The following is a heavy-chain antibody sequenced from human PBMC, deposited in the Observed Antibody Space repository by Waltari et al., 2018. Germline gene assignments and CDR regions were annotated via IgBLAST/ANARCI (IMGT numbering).Heavy chain of an antibody. CDR1: GYTFTRDG. V-gene: IGHV7-4-1*02. D-gene: IGHD3-10*01. CDR2: DNTTTGNP. J-gene: IGHJ4*02. CDR3: ARDPPGSTLDH. Sequence: QVQLVQSGSELKKPGASVKVSCKASGYTFTRDGMNWVRQAPGQGLEWMGWDNTTTGNPTDAQGFTGRFVFSLDTAVSTPYLQINSLKAEDTAVYYCARDPPGSTLDHWGQGTLVTVSS.